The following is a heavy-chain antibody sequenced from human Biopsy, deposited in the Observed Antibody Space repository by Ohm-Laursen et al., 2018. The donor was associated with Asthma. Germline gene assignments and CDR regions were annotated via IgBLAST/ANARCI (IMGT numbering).Heavy chain of an antibody. D-gene: IGHD6-13*01. V-gene: IGHV4-39*01. CDR3: VRGSSSWHHGPFHYYYGLDV. J-gene: IGHJ6*02. CDR1: SGSGGYMRSGNYY. CDR2: IYYSGTT. Sequence: SDTLSLTCSLSSGSGGYMRSGNYYWGWIRQPPGKGLEWIGSIYYSGTTYYNPSLESRVTVSADTSKNQFSLKPTSVTAADTAVYYCVRGSSSWHHGPFHYYYGLDVWGQGTTATASS.